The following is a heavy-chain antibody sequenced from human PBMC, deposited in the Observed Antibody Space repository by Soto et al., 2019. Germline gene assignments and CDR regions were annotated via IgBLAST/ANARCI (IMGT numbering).Heavy chain of an antibody. V-gene: IGHV3-7*01. CDR3: GRDPYYGAIDY. CDR1: VVSFSSSL. Sequence: EVQLLESGGGLVQPGGSLRLSCVTSVVSFSSSLMAWVRQAPGKGLEWVADIKKDGTEINYVDSVKGRVTISRDNAMNSLYLQMDSLRVEDTAVYYCGRDPYYGAIDYWGLGTQVIVSS. J-gene: IGHJ4*02. D-gene: IGHD3-10*01. CDR2: IKKDGTEI.